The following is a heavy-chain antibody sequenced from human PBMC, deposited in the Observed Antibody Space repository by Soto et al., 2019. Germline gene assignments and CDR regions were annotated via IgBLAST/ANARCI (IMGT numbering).Heavy chain of an antibody. CDR1: GFTFDDYA. D-gene: IGHD4-4*01. CDR2: ISWNSGSI. J-gene: IGHJ6*02. Sequence: GGSLRLSCAASGFTFDDYAMHWVRQAPGKGLEWVSGISWNSGSIGYVDSVKGRFTISRDNAKNSLYPQMNSLRAEDTALYYCAKDQFRGLQDQYYYYGMDVWGQGTTVTVSS. CDR3: AKDQFRGLQDQYYYYGMDV. V-gene: IGHV3-9*01.